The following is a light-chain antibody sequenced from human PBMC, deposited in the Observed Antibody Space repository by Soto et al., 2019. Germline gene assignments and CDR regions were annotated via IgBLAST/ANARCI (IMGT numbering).Light chain of an antibody. CDR3: SSYAGSNTYV. CDR1: SSDVGGYIY. CDR2: EAS. V-gene: IGLV2-8*01. Sequence: QSALAQPPSASGSPGQSVTISCTGTSSDVGGYIYVSWYQHHPGKAPKLMIYEASKRPSGVPDRFSGSKSGNTASLTVSRLQAEDEADYYCSSYAGSNTYVFGTGTKLTVL. J-gene: IGLJ1*01.